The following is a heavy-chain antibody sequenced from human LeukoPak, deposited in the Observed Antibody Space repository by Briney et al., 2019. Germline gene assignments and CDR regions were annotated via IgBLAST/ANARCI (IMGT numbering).Heavy chain of an antibody. CDR2: INPNNGGT. J-gene: IGHJ4*02. Sequence: ASVKVSCKASGYRFTDYHIHWVRQAPGQGLEWMGWINPNNGGTNYAQIFQGRVTMTRDTSISTAYMELSRLRSDDTAVYFCAREPRPRGGWFVSDWGQGTLVTVSS. D-gene: IGHD6-19*01. V-gene: IGHV1-2*02. CDR3: AREPRPRGGWFVSD. CDR1: GYRFTDYH.